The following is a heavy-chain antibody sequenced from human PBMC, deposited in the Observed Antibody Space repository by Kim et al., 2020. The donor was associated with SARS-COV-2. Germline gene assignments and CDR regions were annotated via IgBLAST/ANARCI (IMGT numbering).Heavy chain of an antibody. V-gene: IGHV3-33*06. J-gene: IGHJ4*02. D-gene: IGHD4-17*01. Sequence: AESRKGRFHLSRNNSKNTLYLQMNGLRAEDTAVYYCAKEDYGGNSNSVDYWGQGTLVTVSS. CDR3: AKEDYGGNSNSVDY.